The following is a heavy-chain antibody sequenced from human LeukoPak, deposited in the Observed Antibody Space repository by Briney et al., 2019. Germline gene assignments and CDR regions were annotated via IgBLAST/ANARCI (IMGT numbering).Heavy chain of an antibody. J-gene: IGHJ4*02. CDR3: ARDYDDFFDY. D-gene: IGHD5-12*01. CDR1: GDSISSGGFY. V-gene: IGHV4-61*02. CDR2: IYNSGST. Sequence: PSQTLSLTCTVSGDSISSGGFYWGWIRQPAEKGLEWIGRIYNSGSTNYNPSLRSRVTISVDTSKNQFSLKLNSVTAADTAVYYCARDYDDFFDYWGQGTLVTVSS.